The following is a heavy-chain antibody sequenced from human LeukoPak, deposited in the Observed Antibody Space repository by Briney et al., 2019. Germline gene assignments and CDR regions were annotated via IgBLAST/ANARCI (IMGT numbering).Heavy chain of an antibody. J-gene: IGHJ5*02. CDR3: ARGKAVAGTFSWFDP. D-gene: IGHD6-19*01. V-gene: IGHV3-48*04. CDR1: GFTFSSYS. Sequence: QPGGSLRLSCAASGFTFSSYSMNWVRQAPGKGLEWVSYISSSSSTIYYADSVKGRFTISRDNAKNTLYLQMNSLRAEDTAVYYCARGKAVAGTFSWFDPWGQGTLVTVSS. CDR2: ISSSSSTI.